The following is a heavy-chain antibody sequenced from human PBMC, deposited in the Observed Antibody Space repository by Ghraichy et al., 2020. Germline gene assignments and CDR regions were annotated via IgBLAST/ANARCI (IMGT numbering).Heavy chain of an antibody. CDR1: GFTFSSYS. V-gene: IGHV3-21*01. CDR2: ISSSSSYI. CDR3: ARLPGYSSSWFFDY. D-gene: IGHD6-13*01. Sequence: LSLTCAASGFTFSSYSMNWVRQAPGKGLEWVSSISSSSSYIYYADSVKGRFTISRDNAKNSLYLQMNSLRAEDTAVYYCARLPGYSSSWFFDYWGQGTLVTVSS. J-gene: IGHJ4*02.